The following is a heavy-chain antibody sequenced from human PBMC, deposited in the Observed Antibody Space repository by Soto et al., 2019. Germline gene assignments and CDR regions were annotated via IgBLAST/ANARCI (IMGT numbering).Heavy chain of an antibody. CDR2: IYYSGST. CDR3: ARHYDSSGPYQDWFDP. J-gene: IGHJ5*02. Sequence: SETLSLTCTVSGGSISSYYWSWIRQPPGKGLEWIGYIYYSGSTNYNPSLKSRVTISVDTSKNQFSLKLSSVTAADTAVYYCARHYDSSGPYQDWFDPWGQGTLVTVSS. CDR1: GGSISSYY. D-gene: IGHD3-22*01. V-gene: IGHV4-59*01.